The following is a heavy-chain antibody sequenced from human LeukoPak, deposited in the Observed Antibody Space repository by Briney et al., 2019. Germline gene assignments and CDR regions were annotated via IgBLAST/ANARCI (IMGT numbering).Heavy chain of an antibody. D-gene: IGHD7-27*01. V-gene: IGHV3-23*01. J-gene: IGHJ4*02. CDR2: ISDSGGST. Sequence: GGSLRLSCAASGFTFSSYAMNWVRQAPGKGLEWVSIISDSGGSTYYADSVKGRFTISRDNSKNTLFLQMNSLRVEDTAVYYCAKDLNWGSLNYWGQGPLVTVSS. CDR1: GFTFSSYA. CDR3: AKDLNWGSLNY.